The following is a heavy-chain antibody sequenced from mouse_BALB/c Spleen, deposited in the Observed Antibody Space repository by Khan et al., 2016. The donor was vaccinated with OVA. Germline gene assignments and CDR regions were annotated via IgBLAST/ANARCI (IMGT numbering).Heavy chain of an antibody. V-gene: IGHV1-53*01. CDR2: INPSNGGT. CDR3: TRSGYGAFAY. D-gene: IGHD1-1*02. Sequence: QVQLKQSGPELVKPGASVKMSCKASGYTFTSYYLYWVKQRPGHGLEWIGDINPSNGGTNFNENFKTKATLTVDKSSSTAYMQLSSLTSEDSAVYYCTRSGYGAFAYWGQGTLVTVSA. J-gene: IGHJ3*01. CDR1: GYTFTSYY.